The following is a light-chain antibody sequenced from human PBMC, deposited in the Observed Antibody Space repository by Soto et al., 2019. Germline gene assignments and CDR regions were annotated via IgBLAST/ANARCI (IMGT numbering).Light chain of an antibody. Sequence: EIVLAQSPGTLSLSPGDRATLSCRASQSFNSRYLAWFQQRPVQAPRLLIYATSSRAADIPDRFSGSGSGTDFTLTINRLEPEDFAVYYCQQYGSAPWTFGQGTKGEIK. CDR2: ATS. CDR3: QQYGSAPWT. J-gene: IGKJ1*01. CDR1: QSFNSRY. V-gene: IGKV3-20*01.